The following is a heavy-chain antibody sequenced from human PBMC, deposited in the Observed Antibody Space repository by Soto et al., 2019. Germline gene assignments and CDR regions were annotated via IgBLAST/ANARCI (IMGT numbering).Heavy chain of an antibody. V-gene: IGHV3-23*01. D-gene: IGHD2-8*01. CDR3: AKNGLSDSPSAIDS. CDR2: ISGSGRNT. J-gene: IGHJ4*02. Sequence: GGSLRLSCATSGFTFSSNGMSWVRQAPGKGLDWVSGISGSGRNTYYADSVKGRFTISRDNSKNTLFLQMSSLRVEDTAVYYCAKNGLSDSPSAIDSWGQGTLVTVSS. CDR1: GFTFSSNG.